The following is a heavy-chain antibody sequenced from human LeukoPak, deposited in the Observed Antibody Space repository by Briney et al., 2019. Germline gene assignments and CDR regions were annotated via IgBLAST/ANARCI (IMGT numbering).Heavy chain of an antibody. CDR3: ARAGGSSWLKKKYYFDY. J-gene: IGHJ4*02. CDR1: GGSFSGYY. D-gene: IGHD6-13*01. V-gene: IGHV4-34*01. Sequence: PSETLSLTCAVYGGSFSGYYWSWIRQPPGKGLEWIGEINHSGSTNYNPSLKSRVTISVDTSKNQFSLKLSSVTAADTAVYYCARAGGSSWLKKKYYFDYWGQGTLVTVSS. CDR2: INHSGST.